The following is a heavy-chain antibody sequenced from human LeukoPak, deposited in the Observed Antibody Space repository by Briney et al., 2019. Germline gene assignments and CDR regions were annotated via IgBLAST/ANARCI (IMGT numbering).Heavy chain of an antibody. D-gene: IGHD3-3*01. Sequence: PSETLSLTCTVSGGSISSYYWSWIRQPPGKGLEWIGYIYYSGSTNYNPSLKSRVTISVDTSKNQFSLKLSSVTAADTAVYYCASHNYDFWSGTYFTFDYWGQGTLVTVSS. CDR3: ASHNYDFWSGTYFTFDY. J-gene: IGHJ4*02. CDR1: GGSISSYY. CDR2: IYYSGST. V-gene: IGHV4-59*12.